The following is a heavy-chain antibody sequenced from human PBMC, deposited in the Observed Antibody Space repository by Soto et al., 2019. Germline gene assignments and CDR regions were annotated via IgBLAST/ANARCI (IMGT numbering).Heavy chain of an antibody. CDR2: ISGSGGST. D-gene: IGHD3-22*01. J-gene: IGHJ4*02. V-gene: IGHV3-23*01. Sequence: EVQLLESGGGLVQPGGSLRLSCAASGFTFSSYAMSWVRQAPGQGLEWVSAISGSGGSTYYADSVKGRFTISRDNSKNTLYLQMNSLRAEDTAVYYCAKLDYYDSSGYDYWGQGTLVTVSS. CDR1: GFTFSSYA. CDR3: AKLDYYDSSGYDY.